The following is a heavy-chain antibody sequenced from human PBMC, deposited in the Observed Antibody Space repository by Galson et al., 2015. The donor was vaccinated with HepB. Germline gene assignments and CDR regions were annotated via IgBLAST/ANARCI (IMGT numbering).Heavy chain of an antibody. CDR2: INTNTGNP. J-gene: IGHJ1*01. Sequence: SVKVSCKASGYSFTTYAINWVRQAPGQGLEWMGWINTNTGNPTYAQGFKGRSVFSLDTSVSTAYPQINSLKAEDTAVYYCARKYGGNAQFFQHWGQGTLVTVSS. CDR1: GYSFTTYA. CDR3: ARKYGGNAQFFQH. D-gene: IGHD4-23*01. V-gene: IGHV7-4-1*02.